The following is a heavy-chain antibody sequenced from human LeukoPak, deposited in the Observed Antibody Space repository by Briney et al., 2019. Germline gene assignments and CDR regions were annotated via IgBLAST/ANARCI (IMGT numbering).Heavy chain of an antibody. V-gene: IGHV1-2*02. CDR2: INANSGGA. J-gene: IGHJ4*02. Sequence: ASVKVSCKASGHTFTAYYMYWGRQALGQGVGWMGWINANSGGANYAQTFQGRVTITRDTSISTAYMELTSLRSDDTAVYYSTSGLSIATRPAYYFDYWGQGTLVTVSS. D-gene: IGHD6-6*01. CDR3: TSGLSIATRPAYYFDY. CDR1: GHTFTAYY.